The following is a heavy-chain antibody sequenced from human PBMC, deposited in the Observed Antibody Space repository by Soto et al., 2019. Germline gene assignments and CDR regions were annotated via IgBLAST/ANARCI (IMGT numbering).Heavy chain of an antibody. CDR1: GGSISSYY. CDR2: IYYSGST. CDR3: ASLIGSGSSPRTGYYYMDV. Sequence: SETLSLTCTVSGGSISSYYWSWIRQPPGKGLEYIGYIYYSGSTNYSPSLKSRVTISVDTSKNQFSLKLSSVSAADTAVYYCASLIGSGSSPRTGYYYMDVWGKGTTVTVSS. D-gene: IGHD3-10*01. V-gene: IGHV4-59*08. J-gene: IGHJ6*03.